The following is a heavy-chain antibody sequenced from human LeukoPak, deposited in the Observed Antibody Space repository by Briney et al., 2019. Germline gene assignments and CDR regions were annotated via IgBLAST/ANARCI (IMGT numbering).Heavy chain of an antibody. CDR1: GYTLTELS. CDR2: FDPEDGET. V-gene: IGHV1-24*01. D-gene: IGHD2-2*01. J-gene: IGHJ4*02. Sequence: ASLKVSCKVSGYTLTELSVHWVRQAPGKGLEWMGGFDPEDGETIYAQKFQGRVTMTEDTSTDTAYMELSSLRSEDTAVYYCATGLEYQLLFYFDYWGQGTLVTVSS. CDR3: ATGLEYQLLFYFDY.